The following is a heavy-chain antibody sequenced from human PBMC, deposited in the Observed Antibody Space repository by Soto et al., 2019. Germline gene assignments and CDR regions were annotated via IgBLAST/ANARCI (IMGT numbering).Heavy chain of an antibody. CDR3: AKGRGYVYQGNWFDP. CDR1: GFTFSSYG. Sequence: GGSLRLSCAASGFTFSSYGMHWVRQAPGKGLEWVAVISYDGSNKYYADSVKGRFTISRDNSKNTLYLQMNSLRAEDTAVYYCAKGRGYVYQGNWFDPWGQGTLVTVSS. CDR2: ISYDGSNK. V-gene: IGHV3-30*18. J-gene: IGHJ5*02. D-gene: IGHD5-12*01.